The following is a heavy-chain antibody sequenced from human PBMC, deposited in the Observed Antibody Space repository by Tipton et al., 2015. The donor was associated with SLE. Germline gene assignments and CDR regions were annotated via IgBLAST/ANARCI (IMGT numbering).Heavy chain of an antibody. CDR1: GASSSSYY. V-gene: IGHV4-59*08. Sequence: LRLSCTVTGASSSSYYWSWIRQPPGKGLEWIAYVYYSGITNYNPSLQSRLSTSVDTAKNQFSLTLSSVTAADTAVYYCARQVRSGEFLDYYYYHMDVWGRGTTVTVSS. CDR2: VYYSGIT. J-gene: IGHJ6*03. CDR3: ARQVRSGEFLDYYYYHMDV. D-gene: IGHD3-10*01.